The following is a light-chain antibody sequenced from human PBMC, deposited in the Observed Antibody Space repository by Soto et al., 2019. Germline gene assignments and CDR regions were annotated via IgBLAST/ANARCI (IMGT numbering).Light chain of an antibody. CDR2: SNN. CDR3: VAWDDSLNGRV. V-gene: IGLV1-44*01. CDR1: RSNIGSNT. J-gene: IGLJ2*01. Sequence: QTVVTQPPSASGTPGQRVTISCSGSRSNIGSNTVNWYQQLPGTAPKLLIYSNNQRPSGVPDRFSGSKSGTSASLAISGLQSEGAADYSCVAWDDSLNGRVFGGGTQRTVL.